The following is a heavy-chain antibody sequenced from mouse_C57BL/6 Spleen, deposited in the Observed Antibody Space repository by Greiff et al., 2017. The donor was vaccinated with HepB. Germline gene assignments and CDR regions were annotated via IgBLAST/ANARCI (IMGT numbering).Heavy chain of an antibody. Sequence: VQLQQSGAELARPGASVKLSCKASGYTFTSYGISWVKQRTGQGLEWIGEIYPRSGNTYYNEKFKGKATLTADKASSTAYMELRSLTSEDSAVSFCASAETGGFAYWGQGTLVTVSA. V-gene: IGHV1-81*01. CDR3: ASAETGGFAY. CDR1: GYTFTSYG. CDR2: IYPRSGNT. D-gene: IGHD4-1*01. J-gene: IGHJ3*01.